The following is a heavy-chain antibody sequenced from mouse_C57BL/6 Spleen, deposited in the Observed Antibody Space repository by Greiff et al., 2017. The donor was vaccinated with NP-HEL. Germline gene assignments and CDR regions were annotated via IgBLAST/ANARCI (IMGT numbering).Heavy chain of an antibody. CDR3: ARKYYGSRYFDV. V-gene: IGHV5-17*01. J-gene: IGHJ1*03. CDR2: ISSGSSTI. D-gene: IGHD1-1*01. CDR1: GFTFSDYG. Sequence: DVMLVESGGGLVKPGGSLKLSCAASGFTFSDYGMHWVRQAPEKGLEWVAYISSGSSTIYYADTVKGRFTISRDNAKNTLFLQMTSLRSEDTAMYYCARKYYGSRYFDVWGTGTTVTVSS.